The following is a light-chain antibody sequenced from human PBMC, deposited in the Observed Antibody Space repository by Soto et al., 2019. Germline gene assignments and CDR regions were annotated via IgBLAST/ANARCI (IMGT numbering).Light chain of an antibody. CDR1: QSVSSSY. J-gene: IGKJ1*01. Sequence: IVLTQSPVTLSFSPWEIATLSCSSIQSVSSSYLAWYQQKPGQAPRLLIYGASSRATGIPDRFSGSGSGTDFTLTISRLEPEDFAVYYCQQYGSSPPVTFGQGTKVDIK. V-gene: IGKV3-20*01. CDR3: QQYGSSPPVT. CDR2: GAS.